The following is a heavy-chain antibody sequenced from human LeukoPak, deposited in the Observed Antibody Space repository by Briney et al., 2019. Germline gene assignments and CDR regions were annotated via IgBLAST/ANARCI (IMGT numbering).Heavy chain of an antibody. CDR3: ARRKYSGSFFLFAY. V-gene: IGHV4-31*03. CDR2: IYYSGST. CDR1: GGSISSGGYY. Sequence: SETLSLTCTVSGGSISSGGYYWSWIRQHPGQGLEWIGYIYYSGSTYYNPSLKSRVTISVDTSKNQFSLKLSSVTAADTAVYYCARRKYSGSFFLFAYWGQGTLVTVSS. J-gene: IGHJ4*02. D-gene: IGHD1-26*01.